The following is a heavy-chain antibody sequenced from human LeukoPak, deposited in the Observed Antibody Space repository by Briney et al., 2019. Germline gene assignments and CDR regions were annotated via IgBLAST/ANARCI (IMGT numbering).Heavy chain of an antibody. D-gene: IGHD3-16*01. V-gene: IGHV3-23*01. CDR1: GFTFSSYA. CDR2: ISGSGGST. J-gene: IGHJ4*02. Sequence: RSGGSLRLSCAASGFTFSSYAMSWVRQAPGKGLECVSAISGSGGSTYYADSVKGRFTISRDNAKSILYLQMNNLRAEDTAMYFCARGGVSPVDHWGQGTLVTVSS. CDR3: ARGGVSPVDH.